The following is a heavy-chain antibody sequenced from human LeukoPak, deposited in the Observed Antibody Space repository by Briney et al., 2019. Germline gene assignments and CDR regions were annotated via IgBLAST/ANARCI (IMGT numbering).Heavy chain of an antibody. Sequence: GGSLRLSCAASGFTFSTSWMHWVRQVPGKGLVGVSRINSDGRSTDYADSVKGRFTISRDNTKNTLYLQMNSLRVEDTAVYYCAHTVWSGNYFDYWGQGTLVTVSS. J-gene: IGHJ4*02. CDR1: GFTFSTSW. V-gene: IGHV3-74*01. CDR3: AHTVWSGNYFDY. D-gene: IGHD3-3*01. CDR2: INSDGRST.